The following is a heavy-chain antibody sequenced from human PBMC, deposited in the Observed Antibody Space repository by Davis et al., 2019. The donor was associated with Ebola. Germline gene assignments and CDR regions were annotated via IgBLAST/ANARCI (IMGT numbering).Heavy chain of an antibody. V-gene: IGHV4-30-2*06. CDR2: IYHSGST. CDR1: GGSISSGGYS. J-gene: IGHJ6*02. Sequence: MPSETLSLTCAVSGGSISSGGYSWSWIRQSPGKGLEWIGYIYHSGSTYYNPSLNSRVTISVDTSKNQFPLKLSSVTAADTAVYYCARGGVYCSSTSCFLYYYYGMDVWGQGTTVTVSS. CDR3: ARGGVYCSSTSCFLYYYYGMDV. D-gene: IGHD2-2*01.